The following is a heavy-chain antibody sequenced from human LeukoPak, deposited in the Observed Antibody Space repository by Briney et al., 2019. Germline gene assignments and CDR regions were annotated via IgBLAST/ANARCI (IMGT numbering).Heavy chain of an antibody. Sequence: PSETLSLTCTGSGGSISSGSYYWSWIRQPAGKGREWIGRIYTSGSTNYNPSLNSRVTISVDTSKNQFSLKLSSVTAADTRVYYCARAGYCSGGSCNPIFDYWGQGTLVTVSS. CDR1: GGSISSGSYY. J-gene: IGHJ4*02. CDR2: IYTSGST. CDR3: ARAGYCSGGSCNPIFDY. D-gene: IGHD2-15*01. V-gene: IGHV4-61*02.